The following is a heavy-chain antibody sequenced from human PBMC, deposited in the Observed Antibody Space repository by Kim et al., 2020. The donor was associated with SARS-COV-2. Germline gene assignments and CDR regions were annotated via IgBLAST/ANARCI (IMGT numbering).Heavy chain of an antibody. J-gene: IGHJ4*02. CDR1: GFTFSSYW. CDR3: ARSRWLEGY. CDR2: IKSDGSST. D-gene: IGHD5-12*01. Sequence: GGSLRLSCAASGFTFSSYWMHWVRQAPGKGLVWVSCIKSDGSSTTYADSVKGRFTISRDNAKNTLYLQMNSLRAEDTAVYYRARSRWLEGYWGQGTLVTVSS. V-gene: IGHV3-74*03.